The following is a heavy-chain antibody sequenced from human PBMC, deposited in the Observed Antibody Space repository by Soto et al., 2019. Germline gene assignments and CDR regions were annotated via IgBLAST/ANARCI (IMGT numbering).Heavy chain of an antibody. CDR3: ARSVGCSGGSCYGYFDY. J-gene: IGHJ4*02. CDR2: INSDGSST. Sequence: GGSLRLSCAASGFTFSSYWMHWVRQAPGKGLVWVSRINSDGSSTSYADSVKGRFTISRDNAKNTLYLQMNSLRAEDTAVYYCARSVGCSGGSCYGYFDYWGQGTLVTVSS. D-gene: IGHD2-15*01. V-gene: IGHV3-74*01. CDR1: GFTFSSYW.